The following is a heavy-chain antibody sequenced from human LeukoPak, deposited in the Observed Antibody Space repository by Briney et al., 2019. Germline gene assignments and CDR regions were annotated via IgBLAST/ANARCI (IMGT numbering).Heavy chain of an antibody. CDR3: AKEAYDILTGYHDAFDI. J-gene: IGHJ3*02. V-gene: IGHV3-23*01. D-gene: IGHD3-9*01. CDR1: GFTFSSYA. CDR2: ISGSGGST. Sequence: HPGGSLRLSCAGSGFTFSSYAMSWVRQAPGKGLEWVSAISGSGGSTYYADSVKGRFTISRDNSKNTLYLQMNSLRAEDTAVYYCAKEAYDILTGYHDAFDIWGQGTMVTVSS.